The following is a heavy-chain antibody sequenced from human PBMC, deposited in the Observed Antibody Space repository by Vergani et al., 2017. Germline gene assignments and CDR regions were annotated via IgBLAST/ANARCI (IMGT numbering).Heavy chain of an antibody. V-gene: IGHV3-23*01. CDR3: AKTKRDFDWPRGLDY. J-gene: IGHJ4*02. CDR1: GFTFSSYA. Sequence: EVQLLESGGGLVQPGGSLRLSCAASGFTFSSYAMSWVRQAPGKGLEWVSAIGGSGGSTYYADSVKGRFTISRDNSKNTLYLQMNSLRAEDTAVYYCAKTKRDFDWPRGLDYWGQGTLVTVSS. D-gene: IGHD3-9*01. CDR2: IGGSGGST.